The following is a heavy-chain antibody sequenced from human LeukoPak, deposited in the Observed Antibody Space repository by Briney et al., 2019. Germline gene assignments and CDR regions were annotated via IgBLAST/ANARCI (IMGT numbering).Heavy chain of an antibody. CDR2: INPNSGGT. V-gene: IGHV1-2*02. Sequence: GASVKVSCKASGYTFTGYYMHWVRQAPGQGLEWMGWINPNSGGTNYAQKFQGRVTMTRDTSISTTYMELSRLRSDDTAVYYCARDPWATYSDYDSSYWGQGTLVTVPS. CDR3: ARDPWATYSDYDSSY. D-gene: IGHD5-12*01. J-gene: IGHJ4*02. CDR1: GYTFTGYY.